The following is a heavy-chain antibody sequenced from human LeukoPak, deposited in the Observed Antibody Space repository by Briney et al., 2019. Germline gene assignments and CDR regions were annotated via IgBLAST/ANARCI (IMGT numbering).Heavy chain of an antibody. V-gene: IGHV3-21*01. Sequence: GGSLRLPCAASGFTFSSYSMNWVRQAPGKGLEWVSSISSSSSYIYYADSVKGRFTISRDNAKNSLYLQMSSLRAEDTAVYYCARGAIYYDILTGYHYFDYWGQGTLVTVSS. CDR1: GFTFSSYS. CDR3: ARGAIYYDILTGYHYFDY. CDR2: ISSSSSYI. D-gene: IGHD3-9*01. J-gene: IGHJ4*02.